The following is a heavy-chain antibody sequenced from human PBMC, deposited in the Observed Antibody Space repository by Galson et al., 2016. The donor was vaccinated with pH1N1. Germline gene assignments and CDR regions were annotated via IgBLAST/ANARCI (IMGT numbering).Heavy chain of an antibody. CDR1: GGSISSNHN. CDR3: ARHRMWLTFPDY. J-gene: IGHJ4*02. CDR2: VHYTGAA. Sequence: ETLFLTCTVSGGSISSNHNWGWIRQPPGKGLEWVGSVHYTGAAYYNPSLRSRVTISLDTSKNQFYLKMTSVTAADTAVYYWARHRMWLTFPDYWGQGTLATVSS. V-gene: IGHV4-39*01. D-gene: IGHD6-19*01.